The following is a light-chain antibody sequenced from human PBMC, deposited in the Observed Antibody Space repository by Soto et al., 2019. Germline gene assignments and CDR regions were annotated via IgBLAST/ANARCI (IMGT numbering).Light chain of an antibody. V-gene: IGKV1-27*01. J-gene: IGKJ4*01. CDR2: AAS. CDR1: QDIGNF. Sequence: DIQMTQSPSSLSAFVGDRVTITCRASQDIGNFLAWYQQKPGKVPKLLIYAASTLQSGVPSRFSGSGSGTDFTLTISSLQPEDVATYYCQKCKVAPFTFGGATKLEIK. CDR3: QKCKVAPFT.